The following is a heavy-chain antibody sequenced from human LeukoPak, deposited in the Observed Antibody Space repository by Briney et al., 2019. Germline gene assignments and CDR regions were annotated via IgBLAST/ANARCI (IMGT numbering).Heavy chain of an antibody. CDR1: GFSFSGSS. J-gene: IGHJ4*02. D-gene: IGHD6-13*01. CDR3: ASHSNSWTSLAY. V-gene: IGHV3-30*01. CDR2: MSNDGSLQ. Sequence: GGSLRLSCAASGFSFSGSSMHWVRQAPGKGLEWVAVMSNDGSLQYYADSLEGRFIISRDNSKNTVYLQMNSLRAEDTAVYYCASHSNSWTSLAYWGQGTLVTVSS.